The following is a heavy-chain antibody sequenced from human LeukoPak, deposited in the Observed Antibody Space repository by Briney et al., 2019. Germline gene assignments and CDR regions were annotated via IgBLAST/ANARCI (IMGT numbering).Heavy chain of an antibody. D-gene: IGHD2-21*02. CDR1: GFTFNTYT. CDR3: AKDRAAGVVTTYDS. J-gene: IGHJ4*02. CDR2: ISYDGTNK. V-gene: IGHV3-30*18. Sequence: GGSLRLSCAASGFTFNTYTMNWVRQAPGKGLEWVAQISYDGTNKYYADSVKGRFTISRDNSKNTLSLQMNSLRAEDTSLYYCAKDRAAGVVTTYDSWGQGTLVTVSS.